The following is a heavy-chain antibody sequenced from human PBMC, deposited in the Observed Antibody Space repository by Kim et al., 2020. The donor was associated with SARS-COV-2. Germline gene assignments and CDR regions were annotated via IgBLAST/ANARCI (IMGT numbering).Heavy chain of an antibody. J-gene: IGHJ4*02. Sequence: NSPRKFQGRVTMTTDTSATTAFMELRSLRSDDTAVYYCARDRGLAYFSDYWGQGTLVTVSS. V-gene: IGHV1-18*01. D-gene: IGHD1-26*01. CDR3: ARDRGLAYFSDY.